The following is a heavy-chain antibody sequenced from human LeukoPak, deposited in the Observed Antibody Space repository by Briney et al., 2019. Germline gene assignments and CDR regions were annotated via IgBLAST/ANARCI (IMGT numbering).Heavy chain of an antibody. CDR2: ITGSGGST. V-gene: IGHV3-23*01. D-gene: IGHD2-15*01. CDR1: GFTFSSYA. CDR3: ARDSRDIAWYFDF. Sequence: GGSLRLSCAASGFTFSSYAMGWVRQAPGKGLEWVSLITGSGGSTFYADSVKGRFTISRDNSKSTLYLQMNSLRAEDTAVYYCARDSRDIAWYFDFWGQGALVTVSS. J-gene: IGHJ4*02.